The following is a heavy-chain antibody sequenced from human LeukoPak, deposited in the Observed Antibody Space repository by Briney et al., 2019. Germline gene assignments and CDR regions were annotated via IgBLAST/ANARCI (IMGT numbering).Heavy chain of an antibody. V-gene: IGHV1-8*01. CDR2: MNPNSGNT. CDR3: ARGHYGSGNIDY. Sequence: ASVKVSCKASGYTFTSYDINWVRQATGQGLEWMGWMNPNSGNTGYAQEFQGRVTMTRNTSISTAYMELSSLRSEDTAVYYCARGHYGSGNIDYWGQGTLVTVSS. CDR1: GYTFTSYD. D-gene: IGHD3-10*01. J-gene: IGHJ4*02.